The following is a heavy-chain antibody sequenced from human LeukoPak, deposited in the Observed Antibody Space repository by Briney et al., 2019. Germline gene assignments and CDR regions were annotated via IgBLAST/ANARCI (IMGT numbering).Heavy chain of an antibody. J-gene: IGHJ5*02. CDR2: INPNGGGT. CDR3: ARIAPMIRGPSGFDP. Sequence: ASVKVSCKASGYTFSDYYVHWVRQAPGQGLEWMGRINPNGGGTNYAQKFQGRVTMTRDTSITTAYMELSSLTSDDTAVFYCARIAPMIRGPSGFDPWGQGTLVTVSS. V-gene: IGHV1-2*06. D-gene: IGHD3-10*01. CDR1: GYTFSDYY.